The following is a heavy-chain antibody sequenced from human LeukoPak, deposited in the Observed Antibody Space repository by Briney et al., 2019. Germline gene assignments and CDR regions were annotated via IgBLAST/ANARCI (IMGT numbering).Heavy chain of an antibody. D-gene: IGHD6-13*01. J-gene: IGHJ4*02. Sequence: SETLSLTCAVSGYSISSGYYWGWIRQPPGKGLEWIGSIYHSGSTYYNPSLKSRVTISVDTSKNQFSLKLSSVTAADTAVYYCARARIAAAAEYFDYWGQGSLVTVSS. CDR3: ARARIAAAAEYFDY. V-gene: IGHV4-38-2*01. CDR1: GYSISSGYY. CDR2: IYHSGST.